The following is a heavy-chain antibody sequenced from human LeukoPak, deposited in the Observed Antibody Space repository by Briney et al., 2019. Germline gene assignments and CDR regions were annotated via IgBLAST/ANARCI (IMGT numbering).Heavy chain of an antibody. CDR2: MHTTGST. D-gene: IGHD3-3*01. CDR3: ARGGRRFLEWLPDY. CDR1: GGSISSYY. Sequence: SETLSLTCTVSGGSISSYYWTWIRQPAGKGLEWIGRMHTTGSTNYNPSLKSRVTMSVDTSKNQFSLKLSSLTAADTAVYYCARGGRRFLEWLPDYWGQGTLVTVSS. J-gene: IGHJ4*02. V-gene: IGHV4-4*07.